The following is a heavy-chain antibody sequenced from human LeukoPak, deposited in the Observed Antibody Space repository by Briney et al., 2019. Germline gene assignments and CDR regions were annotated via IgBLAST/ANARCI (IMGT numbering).Heavy chain of an antibody. J-gene: IGHJ4*02. CDR1: GGSFSGYY. CDR2: INHSGST. Sequence: SETLSPTCAVYGGSFSGYYWSWIRQPPGKGLEGIGEINHSGSTNYNPSLKSRVTISVDTSKNQFSLKLSSVTAADTAVYYCARGPGYGGNSTLDYWGQGTLVTVSS. V-gene: IGHV4-34*01. CDR3: ARGPGYGGNSTLDY. D-gene: IGHD4-23*01.